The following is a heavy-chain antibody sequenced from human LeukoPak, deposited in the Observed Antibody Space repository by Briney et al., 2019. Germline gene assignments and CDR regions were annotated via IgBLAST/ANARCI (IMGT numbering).Heavy chain of an antibody. CDR3: AKRQGCMRTTSPPES. J-gene: IGHJ1*01. Sequence: GESPLSCCMASGYSYSNNWIGWFRQMPGKGLEWMGIIYPGDSDTRYSPSFQGQVTMSADKSINTAYLQWSSLKASDTAMYYCAKRQGCMRTTSPPESWGQRDLFTVSS. CDR2: IYPGDSDT. V-gene: IGHV5-51*01. CDR1: GYSYSNNW. D-gene: IGHD2-8*01.